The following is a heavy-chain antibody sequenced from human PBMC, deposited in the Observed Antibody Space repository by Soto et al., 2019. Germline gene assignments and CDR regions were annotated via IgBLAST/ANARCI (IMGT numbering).Heavy chain of an antibody. J-gene: IGHJ6*03. V-gene: IGHV1-3*01. D-gene: IGHD6-19*01. CDR2: INAGNGNT. CDR1: GYTFTSYA. CDR3: ARDGYSSGWYGYYYYYYMDV. Sequence: QVQLVQSGAEVKKPGASVKVSCKASGYTFTSYAMHWVRQAPGQRLEWMGWINAGNGNTKYSQKFQGRVTITRDTSASTAYMDLSSLRSEDTAVYYCARDGYSSGWYGYYYYYYMDVWGKGTTVTVSS.